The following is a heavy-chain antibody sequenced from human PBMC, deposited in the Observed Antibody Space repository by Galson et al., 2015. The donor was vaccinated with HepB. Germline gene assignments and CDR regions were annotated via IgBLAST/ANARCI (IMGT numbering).Heavy chain of an antibody. CDR1: GGTFSSYT. D-gene: IGHD2-15*01. J-gene: IGHJ5*02. CDR3: AREDDCSGGSCGGRANWFDP. CDR2: IIPILGIA. V-gene: IGHV1-69*04. Sequence: SVKVSCKASGGTFSSYTISWVRQAPGQGLEWMGRIIPILGIANYAQKFQGRVTITADKSTSTAYMELSSLRSEDTAVYYCAREDDCSGGSCGGRANWFDPWGQGTLVTVSS.